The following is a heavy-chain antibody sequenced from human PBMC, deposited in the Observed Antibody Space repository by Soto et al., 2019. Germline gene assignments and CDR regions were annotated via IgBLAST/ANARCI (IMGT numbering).Heavy chain of an antibody. D-gene: IGHD5-12*01. CDR2: IVPIVDTS. V-gene: IGHV1-69*12. J-gene: IGHJ4*02. CDR1: GGTFSSYA. CDR3: VRVVAIPGYPDN. Sequence: QVQLVQSGAAVRQPASSVKVSCKTSGGTFSSYASSWVRQAPGQGLEWMGGIVPIVDTSTYAQKFQGRVTITADESTSTAYMELSSLRSDDTAIYYCVRVVAIPGYPDNWGQGTLVTVSS.